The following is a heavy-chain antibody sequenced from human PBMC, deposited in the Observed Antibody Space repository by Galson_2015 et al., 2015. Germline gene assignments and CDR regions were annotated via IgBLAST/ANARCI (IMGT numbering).Heavy chain of an antibody. J-gene: IGHJ4*02. CDR2: IYSGGST. CDR1: GFTVSSNY. D-gene: IGHD4-11*01. Sequence: SLRLSCAASGFTVSSNYMSWVRQAPGKGLEWVSVIYSGGSTYYADSVKGRFTISRDNSKNTLYLQMNSLRAEHTAVYYCTRAYSNYDYFDYWGQGTLVTVSS. V-gene: IGHV3-53*01. CDR3: TRAYSNYDYFDY.